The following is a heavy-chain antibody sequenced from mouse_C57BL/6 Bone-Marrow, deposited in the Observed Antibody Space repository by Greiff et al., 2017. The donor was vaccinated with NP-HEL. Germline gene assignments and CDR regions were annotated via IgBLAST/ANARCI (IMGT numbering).Heavy chain of an antibody. D-gene: IGHD1-1*01. V-gene: IGHV1-81*01. CDR1: GYTFTSYG. J-gene: IGHJ4*01. CDR2: IYPGSGNT. Sequence: QVQLQQSGAELARPGASVKLSCKASGYTFTSYGISWVKQRTGQGLEWIGEIYPGSGNTYYNEKFKGKATLTADKSSSTAYMELRSLTSEDSAVYFCARTSDYYGSSYGYAMDYWGQGTSVTVSS. CDR3: ARTSDYYGSSYGYAMDY.